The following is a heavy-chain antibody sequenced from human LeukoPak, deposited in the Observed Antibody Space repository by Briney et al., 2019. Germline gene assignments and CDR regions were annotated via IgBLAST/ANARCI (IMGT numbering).Heavy chain of an antibody. CDR2: IHSSGNT. CDR3: GRAGRYCSGGSCYGENWFDP. D-gene: IGHD2-15*01. Sequence: SETLSLTCTVSGDSLNSYYWSWIRQPPGKGLEWLGYIHSSGNTRYNPSLRSRVTMSVDTSMNQFSLKLDSVTAADTAVYYCGRAGRYCSGGSCYGENWFDPWGQGTLVTVSS. V-gene: IGHV4-59*01. J-gene: IGHJ5*02. CDR1: GDSLNSYY.